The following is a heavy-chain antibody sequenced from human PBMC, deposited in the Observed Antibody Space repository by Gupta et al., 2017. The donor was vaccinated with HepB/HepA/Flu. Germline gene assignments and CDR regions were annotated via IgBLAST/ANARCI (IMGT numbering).Heavy chain of an antibody. CDR1: GFTVTDNG. CDR2: IHWNGGSI. V-gene: IGHV3-20*04. Sequence: EVRLVESGGGVVRPGGSLRLSGAASGFTVTDNGMNWVRQAPGKGLEGVSGIHWNGGSITYADSVNGRFTISRHNAKNSLFLQMNSLRADDTALYFCARGPNWGTIDRDYCDSWGQGTLVTVSS. J-gene: IGHJ4*02. D-gene: IGHD7-27*01. CDR3: ARGPNWGTIDRDYCDS.